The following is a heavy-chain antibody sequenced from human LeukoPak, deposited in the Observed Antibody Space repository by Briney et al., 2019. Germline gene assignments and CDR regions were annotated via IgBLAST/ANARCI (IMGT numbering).Heavy chain of an antibody. V-gene: IGHV1-18*01. CDR1: GYTFSNFA. D-gene: IGHD6-25*01. CDR2: ISAYNGNT. Sequence: ASVKVSCKASGYTFSNFAMSWVRQAPGQGLEWMGWISAYNGNTNYAQKFQGRVTMTTDTSTSIAYMELRSLRSDDTAVYYCARVGISAATADYWGQGTLVTVSS. CDR3: ARVGISAATADY. J-gene: IGHJ4*02.